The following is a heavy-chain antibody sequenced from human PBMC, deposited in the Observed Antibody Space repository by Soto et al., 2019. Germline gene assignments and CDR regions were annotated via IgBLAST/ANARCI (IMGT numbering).Heavy chain of an antibody. CDR3: AREGDFWSGYQNWFDP. V-gene: IGHV1-69*04. CDR1: GGTFSSYT. Sequence: VKVSCKASGGTFSSYTISWGRQAPGQGLEWMGRIIPILGIANYAQKFQGRVTITADKSTSTAYMELSSLRSEDTAVYYCAREGDFWSGYQNWFDPWGQGTLVTVSS. CDR2: IIPILGIA. D-gene: IGHD3-3*01. J-gene: IGHJ5*02.